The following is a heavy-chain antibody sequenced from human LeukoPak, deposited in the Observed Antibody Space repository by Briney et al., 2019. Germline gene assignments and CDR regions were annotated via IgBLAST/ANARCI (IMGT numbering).Heavy chain of an antibody. D-gene: IGHD5-24*01. CDR2: IYYSGST. CDR3: ARTPPRDGQPVDL. Sequence: SETLSLTCTDSGGSISSSSYYWGWIRQPPGKGLEWIGSIYYSGSTYYNPSLKSRVTISVDTSKNQFSLKLSSVTAADTAVYYCARTPPRDGQPVDLWGRGTLVTVSS. CDR1: GGSISSSSYY. V-gene: IGHV4-39*01. J-gene: IGHJ2*01.